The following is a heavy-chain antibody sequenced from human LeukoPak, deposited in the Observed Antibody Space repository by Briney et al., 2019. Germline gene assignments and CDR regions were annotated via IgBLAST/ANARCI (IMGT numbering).Heavy chain of an antibody. CDR3: ARGQYDFWSGYYPVDY. V-gene: IGHV4-39*07. D-gene: IGHD3-3*01. Sequence: PSETLSLTCTVSGGSISSSSYYWGWIRQPPGTGLEWIGSIYYSGSTYYNPSLKSRVTISVDTSKNQFSLKLSSVTAADTAVYYCARGQYDFWSGYYPVDYWGQGTLVTVSS. CDR2: IYYSGST. CDR1: GGSISSSSYY. J-gene: IGHJ4*02.